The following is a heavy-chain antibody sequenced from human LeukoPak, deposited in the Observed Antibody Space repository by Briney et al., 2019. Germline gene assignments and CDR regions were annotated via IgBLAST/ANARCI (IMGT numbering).Heavy chain of an antibody. CDR2: VSYEGRTQ. CDR1: GFTFSNYG. Sequence: GRSLRLSCAASGFTFSNYGMHRGRQSPGQGLEWVAVVSYEGRTQYYADSVKGRFTISRDNSKNTLYLQMNSLRAEDTAVYYCARDPDYWGQGTLVTVSS. V-gene: IGHV3-30*03. CDR3: ARDPDY. J-gene: IGHJ4*02.